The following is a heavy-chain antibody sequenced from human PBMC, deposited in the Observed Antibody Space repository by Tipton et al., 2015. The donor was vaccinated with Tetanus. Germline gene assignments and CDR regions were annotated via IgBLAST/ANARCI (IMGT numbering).Heavy chain of an antibody. CDR3: ARVDSSSSGAARRGYYYYGMDA. J-gene: IGHJ6*02. CDR1: GFTFSSYG. D-gene: IGHD6-6*01. CDR2: IYYSGST. Sequence: QLVQSGGGVVQPGRSLRLSCAASGFTFSSYGMHWVRQPPGKGLEWIGYIYYSGSTNYNPSLKSRVTISVDTSKNQFSLKLSSVTAADTAVYYCARVDSSSSGAARRGYYYYGMDAWGQGTTVTVSS. V-gene: IGHV4-59*01.